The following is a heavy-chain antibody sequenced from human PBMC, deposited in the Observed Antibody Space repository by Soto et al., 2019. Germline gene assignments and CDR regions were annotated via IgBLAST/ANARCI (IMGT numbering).Heavy chain of an antibody. J-gene: IGHJ4*02. CDR1: GGSIYTYY. Sequence: SETLSLTCNVSGGSIYTYYWNWIRQSPGKGLEWIGYISDGGSTNYNPSLKSRVTISVDTSKKQVSLKLSSVTAADTAVYYCARQGSIWGQGTLVTVSS. V-gene: IGHV4-59*08. CDR2: ISDGGST. CDR3: ARQGSI.